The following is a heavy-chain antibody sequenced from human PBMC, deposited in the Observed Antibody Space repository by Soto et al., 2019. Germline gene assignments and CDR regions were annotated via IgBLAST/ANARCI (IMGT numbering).Heavy chain of an antibody. CDR2: IGAGGGDT. Sequence: GGSLRLSCAASGFTFSSYAMSWVRQAPGKGLEWVSGIGAGGGDTFYADSVKGRFTIYRDNSKNTLFLQMSSLRAEDTAIYYCAKDYRSGSSGSPPLDVWGQGTTVTVSS. CDR1: GFTFSSYA. V-gene: IGHV3-23*01. D-gene: IGHD2-15*01. CDR3: AKDYRSGSSGSPPLDV. J-gene: IGHJ6*02.